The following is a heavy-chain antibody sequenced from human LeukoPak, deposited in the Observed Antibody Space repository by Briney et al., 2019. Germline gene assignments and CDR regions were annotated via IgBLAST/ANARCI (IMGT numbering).Heavy chain of an antibody. D-gene: IGHD3-10*01. V-gene: IGHV3-30-3*01. Sequence: GGFLRLSCAASGFTFSSYAMHWVRQAPGKGLEWVAVISYDGSNNYYADSVKGRFTISRDNSKNTLYLQMNSLRAEDTAVYYCARDMVPYYYYGMDVWGQGTTVTVSS. CDR3: ARDMVPYYYYGMDV. CDR1: GFTFSSYA. J-gene: IGHJ6*02. CDR2: ISYDGSNN.